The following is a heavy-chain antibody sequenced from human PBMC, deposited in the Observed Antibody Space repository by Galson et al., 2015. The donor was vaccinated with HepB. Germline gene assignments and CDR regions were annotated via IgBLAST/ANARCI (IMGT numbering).Heavy chain of an antibody. J-gene: IGHJ3*02. V-gene: IGHV1-2*02. CDR2: INPNSGGT. Sequence: SVKVSCKASGYTFTGYYMHWVRQAPGRGLEWMGWINPNSGGTNYAQKFQGRVTMTRDTSISTAYMELSRLRSDDTAVYYCARDFGSSTSPIGAFDIWGQGTMVTVSS. CDR1: GYTFTGYY. D-gene: IGHD2-2*01. CDR3: ARDFGSSTSPIGAFDI.